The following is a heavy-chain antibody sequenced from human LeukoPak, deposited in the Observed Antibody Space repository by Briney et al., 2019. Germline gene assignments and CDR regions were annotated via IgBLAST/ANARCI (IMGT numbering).Heavy chain of an antibody. D-gene: IGHD3-10*01. J-gene: IGHJ4*02. CDR1: GGSISSYH. CDR2: IYYSGST. CDR3: AREKYYGSGSYPAFDY. V-gene: IGHV4-59*01. Sequence: SETLSLTCTVSGGSISSYHWSWIRQPPGKGLEWIGYIYYSGSTNYNPSLKSQVTISVDTSKNQFSLKLSSVTAADTDVYYCAREKYYGSGSYPAFDYWCQGTLVTVSS.